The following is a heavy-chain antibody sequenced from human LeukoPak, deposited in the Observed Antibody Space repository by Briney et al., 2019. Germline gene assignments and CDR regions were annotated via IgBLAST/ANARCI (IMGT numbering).Heavy chain of an antibody. Sequence: ASVKVSCKASGYTFTTYGITWVRQAPGQGLEWMGWISTYNGNTNYAQKFQGRVTVTTDTSTSTAYMELRSLRSDDTAAYYCARSRRGVGHIYYYYYMDVWGKGTTVTVSS. CDR2: ISTYNGNT. CDR1: GYTFTTYG. CDR3: ARSRRGVGHIYYYYYMDV. V-gene: IGHV1-18*01. D-gene: IGHD5-24*01. J-gene: IGHJ6*03.